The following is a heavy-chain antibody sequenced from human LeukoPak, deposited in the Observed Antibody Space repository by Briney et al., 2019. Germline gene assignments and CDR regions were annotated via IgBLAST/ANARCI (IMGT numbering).Heavy chain of an antibody. V-gene: IGHV3-53*01. D-gene: IGHD5-12*01. CDR1: GFTVSSNY. CDR2: IYSGGDT. Sequence: PGGSLRLSCAASGFTVSSNYMSWVRQAPGKGLEWVSVIYSGGDTYYADSVKDRFTISRDNSKNTLYLQMTKLRAEDTAVYYCARASGYSGYDPFDYWGKGTLVTVSS. CDR3: ARASGYSGYDPFDY. J-gene: IGHJ4*02.